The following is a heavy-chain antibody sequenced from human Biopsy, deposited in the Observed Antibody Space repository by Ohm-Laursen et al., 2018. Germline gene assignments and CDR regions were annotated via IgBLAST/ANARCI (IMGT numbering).Heavy chain of an antibody. Sequence: SETLSLTCTVSGGSISSGSNYWAWIRQPPGKGLEWIGSVYHSGTTYYSPPLKSRVTISVDTSKNQLSLKVTSVTAADTAAYYCARHDGNGPFALDSWGQGTLVTVSS. CDR2: VYHSGTT. CDR3: ARHDGNGPFALDS. J-gene: IGHJ4*02. V-gene: IGHV4-39*01. CDR1: GGSISSGSNY. D-gene: IGHD5-24*01.